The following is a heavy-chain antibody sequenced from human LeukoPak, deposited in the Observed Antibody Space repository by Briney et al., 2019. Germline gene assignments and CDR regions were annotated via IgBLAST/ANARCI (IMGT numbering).Heavy chain of an antibody. Sequence: SGPTLAKPTQTHTLTCTFPGFWLTTSRGRVGWIPQPPGKALEWLALIYWDDDKRYSPSLKSRLTITKDTSKNQVVLTMTNMDPVDTATYYCAHLPAAAGSFDYWGQGTLVTVSS. V-gene: IGHV2-5*02. CDR1: GFWLTTSRGR. CDR2: IYWDDDK. J-gene: IGHJ4*02. D-gene: IGHD2-2*01. CDR3: AHLPAAAGSFDY.